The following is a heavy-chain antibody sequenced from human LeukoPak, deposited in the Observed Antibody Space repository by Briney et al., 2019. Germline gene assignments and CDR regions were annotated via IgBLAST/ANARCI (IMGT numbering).Heavy chain of an antibody. CDR2: INSDCCNT. J-gene: IGHJ6*01. CDR3: ARERRYGSGSYYSGAYGIVV. CDR1: GFTFNYYS. D-gene: IGHD3-10*01. V-gene: IGHV3-20*03. Sequence: GAPLSLSYAACGFTFNYYSMSWVRQAPGRGLEWVSGINSDCCNTYYADSVKDRFTISRDNAKNSLYLQMNRLRAEGPALYYCARERRYGSGSYYSGAYGIVVGGGGTTVTLPS.